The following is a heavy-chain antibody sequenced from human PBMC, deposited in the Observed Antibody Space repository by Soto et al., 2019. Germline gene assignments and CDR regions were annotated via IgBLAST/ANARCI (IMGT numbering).Heavy chain of an antibody. J-gene: IGHJ4*02. D-gene: IGHD6-19*01. CDR1: GFTFSSYG. CDR3: ARDLWDMGQWLVPCSY. Sequence: GGSLRLSCAASGFTFSSYGMHWVRQAPGKGLEWVAVISYDGSNKYYADSVKGRFTISRDNSKNTLYLQMNSLRAEDTAVYYCARDLWDMGQWLVPCSYWGQGTLVTVPS. V-gene: IGHV3-30*03. CDR2: ISYDGSNK.